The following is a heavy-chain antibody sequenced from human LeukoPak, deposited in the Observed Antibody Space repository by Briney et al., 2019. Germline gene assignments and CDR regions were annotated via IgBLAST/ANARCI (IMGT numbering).Heavy chain of an antibody. D-gene: IGHD1-26*01. V-gene: IGHV1-46*01. Sequence: GASVKVSCKASGYTFTSYYMHWVRQAPGQGLEWMGIINPSGGSTSYAQKFQGRVTMTRDMSTSTVYMELSRLRSDDTAVYYCARDRRELLDYWGQGTLVTVSS. CDR1: GYTFTSYY. CDR2: INPSGGST. J-gene: IGHJ4*02. CDR3: ARDRRELLDY.